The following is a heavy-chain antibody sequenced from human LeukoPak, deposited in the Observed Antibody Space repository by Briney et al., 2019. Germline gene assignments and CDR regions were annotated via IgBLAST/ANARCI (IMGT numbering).Heavy chain of an antibody. CDR3: TLDSSGWYGGFDY. Sequence: GGSLRLSCAASGFTFSNAWMNWVRQAPGKGLEWVGRIKSKTDGGTTDYAAPVKGRFTISRDDSKNTLYLQMNSLKTEDTAVYYCTLDSSGWYGGFDYWGQGTLVTVSS. CDR2: IKSKTDGGTT. D-gene: IGHD6-19*01. V-gene: IGHV3-15*07. CDR1: GFTFSNAW. J-gene: IGHJ4*02.